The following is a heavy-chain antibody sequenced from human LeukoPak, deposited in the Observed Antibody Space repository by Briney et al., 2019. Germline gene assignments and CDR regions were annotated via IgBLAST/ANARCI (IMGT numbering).Heavy chain of an antibody. CDR2: IYYSGST. D-gene: IGHD6-19*01. Sequence: SETLSLTCTVSGGSISSSSYYWGCIRQPPGKGLEWIGSIYYSGSTYYNPSLKSRVTISVDTSKNQFSLKLSSVTAADTAVYYCAGVAVAGAFDYWGQGTLVTVSS. CDR1: GGSISSSSYY. CDR3: AGVAVAGAFDY. V-gene: IGHV4-39*07. J-gene: IGHJ4*02.